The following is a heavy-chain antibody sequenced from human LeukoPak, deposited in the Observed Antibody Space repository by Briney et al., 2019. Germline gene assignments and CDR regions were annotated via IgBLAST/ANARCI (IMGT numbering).Heavy chain of an antibody. CDR3: ARFGSGKTIPAAINWFDP. V-gene: IGHV1-69*13. Sequence: SVKVSCKASGGTFSSYGISWVRQAPGQGLEWMGGIIPIFGSANYAQKFQGRVTITADDSASTAYMDLSSLRSEDTAVYYCARFGSGKTIPAAINWFDPWGQGTLVTVSS. J-gene: IGHJ5*02. D-gene: IGHD2-2*02. CDR2: IIPIFGSA. CDR1: GGTFSSYG.